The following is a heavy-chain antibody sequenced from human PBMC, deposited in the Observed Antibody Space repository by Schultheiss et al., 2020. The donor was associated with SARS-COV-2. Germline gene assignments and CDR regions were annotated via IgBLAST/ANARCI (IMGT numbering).Heavy chain of an antibody. CDR2: ISGGGGST. V-gene: IGHV3-23*01. CDR1: GFTFSSCA. Sequence: GESLKISCAASGFTFSSCAMSWVRQAPGKGLEWVSAISGGGGSTYYADSVKGRFTISRDNAKNTLYLQMNSLRAEDTAVYFCARYYYDSSGNYEGPAFDIWGQGTMVTVSS. CDR3: ARYYYDSSGNYEGPAFDI. D-gene: IGHD3-22*01. J-gene: IGHJ3*02.